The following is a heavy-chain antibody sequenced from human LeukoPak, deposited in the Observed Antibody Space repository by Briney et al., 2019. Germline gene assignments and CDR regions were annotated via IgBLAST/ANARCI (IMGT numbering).Heavy chain of an antibody. Sequence: SGTLSLTCAVSGGSISSSSWWSWVRQPPGKGLEWIGEIYHSGSTNYNPSLKSRVTISVDKSKNQFSLKLSSVTAADTAVHYCARARAPEACFDYWGQGTLVTVSS. CDR2: IYHSGST. J-gene: IGHJ4*02. CDR3: ARARAPEACFDY. V-gene: IGHV4-4*02. CDR1: GGSISSSSW.